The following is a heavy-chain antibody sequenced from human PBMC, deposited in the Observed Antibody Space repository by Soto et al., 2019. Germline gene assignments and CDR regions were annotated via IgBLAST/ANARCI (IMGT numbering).Heavy chain of an antibody. Sequence: VQLLESGGGLVQPGGSLRLSCAASGFTFSSYAMSWVRQAPGKGLEWVSAISGSGGSTYYADSVKGRFTISRDNSKNTLYLQMNSLRAEDTAVYYCSRSGLRYFDWFNYWGQGTLVTVSS. CDR1: GFTFSSYA. J-gene: IGHJ5*01. V-gene: IGHV3-23*01. CDR3: SRSGLRYFDWFNY. CDR2: ISGSGGST. D-gene: IGHD3-9*01.